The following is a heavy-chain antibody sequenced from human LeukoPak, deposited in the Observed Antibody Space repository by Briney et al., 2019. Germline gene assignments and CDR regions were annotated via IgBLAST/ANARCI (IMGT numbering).Heavy chain of an antibody. Sequence: PSETLSLTCTVSGGSISSGGYYWSWIRQHPGKGLEWIGCIYYSGSTYYNPSLKSRVTISVDTSKNQSSLKLSSVTAADTAVYYCARVFFYYFDYWGQGTLVTVSS. V-gene: IGHV4-31*03. J-gene: IGHJ4*02. CDR1: GGSISSGGYY. CDR3: ARVFFYYFDY. CDR2: IYYSGST. D-gene: IGHD2-21*01.